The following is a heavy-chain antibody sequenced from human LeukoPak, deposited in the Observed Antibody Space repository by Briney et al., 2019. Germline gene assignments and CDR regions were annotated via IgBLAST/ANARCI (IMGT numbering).Heavy chain of an antibody. CDR1: GFTVSSNY. V-gene: IGHV3-53*01. Sequence: GGSLRLSCAASGFTVSSNYMSRVRQAPGKGLEWVSVIYSGGSTYYADSVKGRFTVSRDNSKNTLYLQMNSLRAEDTAVYYCARARWGSGYYYYYMDVWGKGTTVIVSS. D-gene: IGHD7-27*01. J-gene: IGHJ6*03. CDR3: ARARWGSGYYYYYMDV. CDR2: IYSGGST.